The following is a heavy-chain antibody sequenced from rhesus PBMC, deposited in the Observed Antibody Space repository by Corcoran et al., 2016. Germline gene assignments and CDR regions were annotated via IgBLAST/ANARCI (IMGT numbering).Heavy chain of an antibody. J-gene: IGHJ4*01. V-gene: IGHV4-73*01. CDR3: ARALWSGYYFDY. CDR1: GGSITGYYY. D-gene: IGHD3-3*01. CDR2: IYGNSASP. Sequence: QVQLQQWGDGLVKPSETLSLPCPVDGGSITGYYYWSWIGPPPGKGLEWVGYIYGNSASPTYNPSLRNRVTISKDTSKNQVALKLSSVTAADTAVYYCARALWSGYYFDYWGQGVLVTVSS.